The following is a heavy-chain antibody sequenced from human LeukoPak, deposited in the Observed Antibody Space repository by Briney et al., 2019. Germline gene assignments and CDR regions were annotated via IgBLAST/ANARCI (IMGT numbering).Heavy chain of an antibody. CDR2: IYSGGST. CDR1: GFTVSSNY. CDR3: ARAQVPYCSGGSCRTWILQRGYFDY. J-gene: IGHJ4*02. D-gene: IGHD2-15*01. Sequence: PGGSLRLSCAASGFTVSSNYMSWVRQAPGKGLEWVSVIYSGGSTYYADSVKGRFTISRDNSKNTLYLQMNSLRAEDTAVYYCARAQVPYCSGGSCRTWILQRGYFDYWGQGTLVTVSS. V-gene: IGHV3-66*02.